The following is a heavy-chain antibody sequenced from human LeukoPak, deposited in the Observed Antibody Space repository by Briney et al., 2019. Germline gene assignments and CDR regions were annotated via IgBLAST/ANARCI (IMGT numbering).Heavy chain of an antibody. CDR1: GFTFSRYT. J-gene: IGHJ4*02. V-gene: IGHV3-30-3*01. CDR3: ARDYPVVADF. Sequence: GGSLRLSCAASGFTFSRYTMHWVRQAPGKGLEWVAVISYDGTNKFYADSVKGRFTISRDNSKNTLYLQVNSLRAEDTAVYYCARDYPVVADFWGQGTLVTVSS. CDR2: ISYDGTNK. D-gene: IGHD3-22*01.